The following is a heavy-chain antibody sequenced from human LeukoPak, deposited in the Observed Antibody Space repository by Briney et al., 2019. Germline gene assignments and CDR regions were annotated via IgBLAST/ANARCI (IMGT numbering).Heavy chain of an antibody. Sequence: SETLSLTCTVSGGSISSGGYYWSWIRQHPGKGLAWIGYIYYSGSTYYNPSLKSRVTISVDTSKNQFSLKLSSVTAADTAVYYCARLGLQYYNWFDPWGQGTLVTVSS. D-gene: IGHD4-11*01. V-gene: IGHV4-31*03. CDR2: IYYSGST. CDR3: ARLGLQYYNWFDP. CDR1: GGSISSGGYY. J-gene: IGHJ5*02.